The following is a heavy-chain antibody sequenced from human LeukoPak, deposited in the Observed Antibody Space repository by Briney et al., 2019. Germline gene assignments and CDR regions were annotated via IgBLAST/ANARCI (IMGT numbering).Heavy chain of an antibody. CDR2: IYSGGST. D-gene: IGHD5-18*01. CDR1: GFTVSSNY. CDR3: ARDRGYSYGPDVYYYYYGMDV. V-gene: IGHV3-66*01. J-gene: IGHJ6*02. Sequence: PGGSLRLSCAASGFTVSSNYMSWVRQAPGKGLEWVSVIYSGGSTYYADSVKGRFTISRDNSKNTLYLQMNSLRAEDTAVYYCARDRGYSYGPDVYYYYYGMDVRGQGTTVTVSS.